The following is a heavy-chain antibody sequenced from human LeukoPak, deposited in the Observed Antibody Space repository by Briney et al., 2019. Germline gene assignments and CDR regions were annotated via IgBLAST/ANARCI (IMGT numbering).Heavy chain of an antibody. CDR1: GFTFSSYG. J-gene: IGHJ4*02. Sequence: PGGSLRLSCAASGFTFSSYGMHWVRQAPGKGLEWVAVISYDGSNKYYADSVKGRFTISRDNSKNTLYLQMNGLRAEDTAVYYCAKTAWGYDFWSGYTFDYWGQGTLVTVSS. CDR3: AKTAWGYDFWSGYTFDY. D-gene: IGHD3-3*01. CDR2: ISYDGSNK. V-gene: IGHV3-30*18.